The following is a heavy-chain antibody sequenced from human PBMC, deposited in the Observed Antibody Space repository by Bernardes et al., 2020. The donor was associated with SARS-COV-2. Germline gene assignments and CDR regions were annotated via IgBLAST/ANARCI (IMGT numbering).Heavy chain of an antibody. V-gene: IGHV4-39*07. CDR3: ARDLSGSGWYYYYYMDV. CDR2: IYYSGST. J-gene: IGHJ6*03. Sequence: SETLSLTCTVSGGSISSSSYYWGWIRQPPGKGLEWIGSIYYSGSTYYNPSLKSRVTISVDTSKNQFSLKLSSVTAADTAVYYCARDLSGSGWYYYYYMDVWGKGTTVTVSS. D-gene: IGHD6-19*01. CDR1: GGSISSSSYY.